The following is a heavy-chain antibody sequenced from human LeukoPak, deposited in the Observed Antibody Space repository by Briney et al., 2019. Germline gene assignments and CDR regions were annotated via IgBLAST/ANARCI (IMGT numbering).Heavy chain of an antibody. CDR3: ARLMYYYDSSGYSSAFDI. J-gene: IGHJ3*02. D-gene: IGHD3-22*01. Sequence: PGGSRQISCQGSGSPFTTYWSAWVRRLPGKGREGMGVIYPGDSDTRYSPSFQGQVTISADKSISTAYLQWSSLKASDTAMYYCARLMYYYDSSGYSSAFDIWGQGTMVTVSS. CDR2: IYPGDSDT. CDR1: GSPFTTYW. V-gene: IGHV5-51*01.